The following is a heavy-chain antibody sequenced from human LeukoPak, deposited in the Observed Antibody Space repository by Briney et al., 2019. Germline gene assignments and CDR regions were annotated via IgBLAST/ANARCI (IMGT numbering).Heavy chain of an antibody. D-gene: IGHD5-24*01. J-gene: IGHJ5*02. V-gene: IGHV1-69*13. CDR3: ARDIVEMATDAISGDLHWFDP. CDR1: GGTFSSYA. Sequence: SVKVSCXASGGTFSSYAISWVRQAPGQGLEWMAGIIPIFGTANYAQKFQGRVTITADESTSTAYMELSSLRSEDTAVYYCARDIVEMATDAISGDLHWFDPWGQGTLVTVSS. CDR2: IIPIFGTA.